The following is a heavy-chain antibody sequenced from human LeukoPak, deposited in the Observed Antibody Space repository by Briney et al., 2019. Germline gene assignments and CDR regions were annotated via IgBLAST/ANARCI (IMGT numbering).Heavy chain of an antibody. CDR3: ARLRYFDGY. J-gene: IGHJ4*02. Sequence: GGSLRLSCAASGFTFSSYEMNWVRQAPGKGLEWISYISSSGSTIYYADSVKGRFTISRDNAKNSLYLQMNSLRAEDTAVYYCARLRYFDGYWGQGTLVTVSS. V-gene: IGHV3-48*03. D-gene: IGHD3-9*01. CDR2: ISSSGSTI. CDR1: GFTFSSYE.